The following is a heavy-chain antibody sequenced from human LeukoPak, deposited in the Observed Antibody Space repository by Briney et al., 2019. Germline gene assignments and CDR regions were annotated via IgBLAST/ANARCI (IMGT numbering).Heavy chain of an antibody. CDR2: ITPILGIA. Sequence: ASVKVSCKASGGTFSSYAISWVRQAPGQGLEWMGRITPILGIANYAQKFQGRVTITADKSTSTAYMELSSLRSEDTAVYYCARDPLTVTTTYYGMDVWGQGTTVTVSS. V-gene: IGHV1-69*04. D-gene: IGHD4-17*01. J-gene: IGHJ6*01. CDR1: GGTFSSYA. CDR3: ARDPLTVTTTYYGMDV.